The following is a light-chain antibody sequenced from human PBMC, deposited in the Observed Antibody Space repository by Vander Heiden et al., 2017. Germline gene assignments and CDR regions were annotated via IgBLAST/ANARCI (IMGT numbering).Light chain of an antibody. CDR1: QSISKY. Sequence: DNPINPSPSSLSASVGDRVSITCRASQSISKYLNWYQQKPGKAPKLLVYAASTLQSGVPSRCSGSGSGTDFTLTISSLQPADFATYYCQQGYSAPPMYSFGPGTKLEIK. CDR3: QQGYSAPPMYS. CDR2: AAS. V-gene: IGKV1-39*01. J-gene: IGKJ2*03.